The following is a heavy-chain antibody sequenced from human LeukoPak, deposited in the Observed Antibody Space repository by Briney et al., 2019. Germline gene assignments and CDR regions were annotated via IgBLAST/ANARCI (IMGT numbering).Heavy chain of an antibody. D-gene: IGHD2-15*01. CDR2: ISAYNGNT. J-gene: IGHJ2*01. V-gene: IGHV1-18*01. CDR3: GGRHGSRSFDL. CDR1: GYTFTSYG. Sequence: ASVKVSCKASGYTFTSYGISWVRQAPGQRLEWMGWISAYNGNTNYAQKLQGRVTITADKSTSTAYMALSSLRSEDTAVYYCGGRHGSRSFDLWGRGTLVTVSS.